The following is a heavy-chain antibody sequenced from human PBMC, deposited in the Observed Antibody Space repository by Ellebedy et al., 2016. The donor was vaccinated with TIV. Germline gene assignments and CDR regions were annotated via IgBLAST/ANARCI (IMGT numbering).Heavy chain of an antibody. CDR2: IWYDGTAK. Sequence: PGGSLRLSCAASGFTFSTYGMHWVRQAPGKGLEWVAVIWYDGTAKFYAESVKGRFTISRDNSQNTLYLEMNSLRADDTALYYCARELGGSGGSDFDYWGQGTLVTVSS. V-gene: IGHV3-33*08. CDR3: ARELGGSGGSDFDY. CDR1: GFTFSTYG. D-gene: IGHD2-15*01. J-gene: IGHJ4*02.